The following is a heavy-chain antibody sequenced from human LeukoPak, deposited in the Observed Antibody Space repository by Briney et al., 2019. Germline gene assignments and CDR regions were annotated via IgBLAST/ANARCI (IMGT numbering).Heavy chain of an antibody. CDR1: GGSISSSSYY. J-gene: IGHJ4*02. CDR3: ARSIQLWFSVDY. CDR2: IYYSGST. D-gene: IGHD5-18*01. V-gene: IGHV4-39*07. Sequence: PSETLSLTCTVSGGSISSSSYYWGWIRQPPGKGLEWIGSIYYSGSTYYNPSLKSRVTISVDTSKNQFSLKLSSVTAADTAVYYCARSIQLWFSVDYWGQGTLVTVSS.